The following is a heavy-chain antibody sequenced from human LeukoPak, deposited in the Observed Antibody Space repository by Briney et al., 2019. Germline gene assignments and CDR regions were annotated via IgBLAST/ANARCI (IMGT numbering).Heavy chain of an antibody. Sequence: GGSLRLSCAASGFTVSTNYMSWVRHAPGKGLEWVSVIYSGDTTFYADSVRGKFTISRDNSKNTLYLQMNSLRAEDTAVYYCASILRSSSGYYFDYWGQGTLVTVSS. CDR2: IYSGDTT. CDR3: ASILRSSSGYYFDY. D-gene: IGHD3-10*01. J-gene: IGHJ4*02. CDR1: GFTVSTNY. V-gene: IGHV3-66*01.